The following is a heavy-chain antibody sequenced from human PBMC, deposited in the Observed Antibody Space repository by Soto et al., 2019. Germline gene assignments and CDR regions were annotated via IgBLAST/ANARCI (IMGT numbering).Heavy chain of an antibody. CDR1: GYTFTSYG. CDR3: AISSPTNSSGWPINYYGMDV. D-gene: IGHD6-19*01. J-gene: IGHJ6*02. CDR2: ISAYNGNT. V-gene: IGHV1-18*01. Sequence: GASVKVSCKASGYTFTSYGISWVRQAPGQGLEWMGWISAYNGNTNYAQKLQGRVTMTTDTSTSTAYMELRSLRSDDTAVYYCAISSPTNSSGWPINYYGMDVWGQGTTVTVSS.